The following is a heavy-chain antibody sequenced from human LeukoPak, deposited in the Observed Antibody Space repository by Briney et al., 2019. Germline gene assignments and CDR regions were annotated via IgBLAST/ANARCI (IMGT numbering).Heavy chain of an antibody. CDR3: AKARGFGPTYFQH. Sequence: GGSLRLSCAASGFTFSSYAMSWVRQAPGKGLEWISAISGSGGSTYYADSVKGRFTISRDNSKNTLYLQMNSLRAEDTAVYYCAKARGFGPTYFQHWGQGTLVTVSS. CDR1: GFTFSSYA. CDR2: ISGSGGST. D-gene: IGHD3-10*01. J-gene: IGHJ1*01. V-gene: IGHV3-23*01.